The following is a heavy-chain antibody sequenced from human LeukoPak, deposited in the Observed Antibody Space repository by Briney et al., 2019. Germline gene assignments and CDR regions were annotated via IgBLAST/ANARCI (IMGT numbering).Heavy chain of an antibody. CDR2: VYYSGTT. Sequence: SETLSLTCTVSGGSISSNRYYWGWIRQPPGKGLEWIGSVYYSGTTYYNPSLKSRVTISVNTSKNQFSLRLSSVTAADTALYYCGRFCRGFGECSASDAFDVWGQGTMVTVSS. D-gene: IGHD3-10*01. CDR3: GRFCRGFGECSASDAFDV. J-gene: IGHJ3*01. V-gene: IGHV4-39*01. CDR1: GGSISSNRYY.